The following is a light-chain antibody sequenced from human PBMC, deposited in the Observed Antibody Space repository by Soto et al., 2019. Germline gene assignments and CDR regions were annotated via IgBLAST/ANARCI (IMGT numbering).Light chain of an antibody. CDR2: QDS. CDR3: QAWVSIHVV. V-gene: IGLV3-1*01. Sequence: SYELTQPPSVSVSPGQTASITCSGDKLGDKYACWYQQKPGQSPVLVIYQDSKRPSGIPERFSGSNSGNTATLTISGTQAMDEADYYCQAWVSIHVVFGGGTKLTVL. J-gene: IGLJ2*01. CDR1: KLGDKY.